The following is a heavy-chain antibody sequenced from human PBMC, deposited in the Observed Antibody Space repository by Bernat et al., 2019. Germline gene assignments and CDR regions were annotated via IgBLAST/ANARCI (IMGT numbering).Heavy chain of an antibody. Sequence: QVQLVESGGGVVQPGGSLRLSCAASGFTFSDYDMHWVRQAQGKGLEWVTLISYDGTNKYYADSAKGRFTVSRDNSKNTLYVQMSGLRAEDTAVYYCATSHHPPCVGNNCYAAFDIWGQGTMVTVAS. CDR2: ISYDGTNK. D-gene: IGHD2-2*01. CDR1: GFTFSDYD. CDR3: ATSHHPPCVGNNCYAAFDI. V-gene: IGHV3-30*04. J-gene: IGHJ3*02.